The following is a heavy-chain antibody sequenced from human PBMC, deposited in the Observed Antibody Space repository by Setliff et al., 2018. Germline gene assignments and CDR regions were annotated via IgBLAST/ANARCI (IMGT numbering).Heavy chain of an antibody. CDR1: GFAFDSYA. CDR2: IFHDGGDI. CDR3: ARDPEGGEFDI. V-gene: IGHV3-33*08. J-gene: IGHJ3*02. D-gene: IGHD2-21*01. Sequence: GGSLRLSCAASGFAFDSYAMHWVRQAPGKGLEWVAIIFHDGGDIYYGDSVQGRFTISRDNAKNSLSLQMNGLRAEDTSVYYCARDPEGGEFDIWGRGTLVTVSS.